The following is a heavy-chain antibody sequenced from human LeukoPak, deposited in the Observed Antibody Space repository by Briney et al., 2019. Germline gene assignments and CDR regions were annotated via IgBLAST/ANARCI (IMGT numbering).Heavy chain of an antibody. D-gene: IGHD6-6*01. CDR3: AKGGNRPDY. CDR1: GFTFSSYA. CDR2: ISYDGSDK. J-gene: IGHJ4*02. Sequence: GGSLRLSCAASGFTFSSYAMHWVRQAPGKGLEWVALISYDGSDKYYADSVKGRFTISRDNSKNTLYVQMNSLRAEDTAVYYCAKGGNRPDYWGQGTLVTVSS. V-gene: IGHV3-30*04.